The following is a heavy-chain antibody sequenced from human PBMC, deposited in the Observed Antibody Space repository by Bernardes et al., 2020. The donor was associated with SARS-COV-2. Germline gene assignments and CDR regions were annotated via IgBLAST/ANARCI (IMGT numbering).Heavy chain of an antibody. CDR2: IKRDGSET. Sequence: GRSLRVSCAGSGFDFSDYWMTWVHQAPGKGLEWVANIKRDGSETYYVDSVKGRFTISRDNAKNLVFLQMNSLRAEDTAVFYCARSAGMDVWGQGTKVTVSS. J-gene: IGHJ6*02. CDR1: GFDFSDYW. CDR3: ARSAGMDV. V-gene: IGHV3-7*03.